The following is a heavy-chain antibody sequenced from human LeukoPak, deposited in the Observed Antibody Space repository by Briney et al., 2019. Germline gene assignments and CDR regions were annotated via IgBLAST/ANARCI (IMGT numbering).Heavy chain of an antibody. CDR3: AKAPRGYCSSTSCPFDY. D-gene: IGHD2-2*01. J-gene: IGHJ4*02. CDR2: ISGSGSST. Sequence: GGSLRLSCAASGFTFSSYAMSWVRQAPGKGLEWVSAISGSGSSTYYADSEKGRFTISRDNSKNTLYLQMNSLRAEDTAVYYCAKAPRGYCSSTSCPFDYWGQGTLVTVSS. CDR1: GFTFSSYA. V-gene: IGHV3-23*01.